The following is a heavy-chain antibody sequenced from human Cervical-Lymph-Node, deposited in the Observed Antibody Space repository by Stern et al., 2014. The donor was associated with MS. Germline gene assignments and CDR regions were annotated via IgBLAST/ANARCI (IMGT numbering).Heavy chain of an antibody. D-gene: IGHD5-24*01. V-gene: IGHV3-13*01. CDR2: IGTAGDT. Sequence: EVKLVESGGGLVPPGGSLRLSCAASGFTFSSYDMHWVRQATGKGLEWVSAIGTAGDTYYPGSVKGRFTISRENAKNSLYLQMNSLRAGDTAVYYCARDVGDGYFDYWGQGTLVTVSS. CDR3: ARDVGDGYFDY. CDR1: GFTFSSYD. J-gene: IGHJ4*02.